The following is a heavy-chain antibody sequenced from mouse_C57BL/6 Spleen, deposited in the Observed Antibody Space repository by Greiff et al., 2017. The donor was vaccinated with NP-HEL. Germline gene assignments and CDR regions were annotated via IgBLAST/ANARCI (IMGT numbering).Heavy chain of an antibody. CDR3: ARKGSSSFAY. CDR1: GYTFTSYW. V-gene: IGHV1-50*01. J-gene: IGHJ3*01. D-gene: IGHD1-1*01. Sequence: QVQLQQPGAELVKPGASVKLSCKASGYTFTSYWMQWVKQRPGQGLEWIGEIDPSASYTNYTQKFKGKATLTVDTSSSTAYMQLSSLTSEDSAVYYCARKGSSSFAYWGQGTLVTVSA. CDR2: IDPSASYT.